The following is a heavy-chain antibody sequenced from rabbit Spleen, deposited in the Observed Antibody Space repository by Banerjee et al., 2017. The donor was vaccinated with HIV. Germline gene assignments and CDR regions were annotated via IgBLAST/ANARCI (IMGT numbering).Heavy chain of an antibody. CDR1: GFSFSSSYW. CDR2: IYAGSSAYT. D-gene: IGHD2-1*01. J-gene: IGHJ4*01. V-gene: IGHV1S45*01. CDR3: ANADYDYGPFNL. Sequence: EQLEESGGDLVKPEGSLTLTCTASGFSFSSSYWICWVRQAPGKGLEWIACIYAGSSAYTYYASWAKGRFTISKTSSTTVTLQMTSLTAADTATYFCANADYDYGPFNLWGQGTLVTVS.